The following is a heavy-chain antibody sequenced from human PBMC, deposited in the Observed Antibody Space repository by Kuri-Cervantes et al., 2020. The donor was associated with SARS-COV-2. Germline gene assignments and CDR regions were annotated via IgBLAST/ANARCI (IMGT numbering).Heavy chain of an antibody. CDR1: GFSFRDFG. D-gene: IGHD3-3*01. J-gene: IGHJ4*02. Sequence: GGSLRLSCTTSGFSFRDFGVTWFRQAPGKGLEWVGFIKSKAYGETAEYAASVKGRFTISRDDSKTIAYLQMNSLKTEDTAVYYCTRMSTQYYDFWSGGYRDFDYWGQGTLVRLL. V-gene: IGHV3-49*03. CDR2: IKSKAYGETA. CDR3: TRMSTQYYDFWSGGYRDFDY.